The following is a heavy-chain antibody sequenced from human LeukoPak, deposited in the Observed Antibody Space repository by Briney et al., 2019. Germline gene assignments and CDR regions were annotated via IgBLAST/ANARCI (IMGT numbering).Heavy chain of an antibody. CDR1: GFIFSNSW. V-gene: IGHV3-15*01. Sequence: GGSLRLSCAASGFIFSNSWIIWVRQAPGKGLEWVGHIKSKTDGGTADYAAPVKGRFTISRDDSTNTLSLEMNSLETEDTALYYCSAPRGPRNGYYLSDYWGQGTLVTVSS. CDR2: IKSKTDGGTA. J-gene: IGHJ4*02. CDR3: SAPRGPRNGYYLSDY. D-gene: IGHD3-22*01.